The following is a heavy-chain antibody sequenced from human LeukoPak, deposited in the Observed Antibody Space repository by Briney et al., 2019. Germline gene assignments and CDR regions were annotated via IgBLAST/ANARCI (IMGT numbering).Heavy chain of an antibody. Sequence: ASVKVSCKVSGYTLTELSMHWVRQAPGKGLEWMGGFDPEDGETIYAQKFQGRVTMTEDTSTDTAYMELSSLRSEDTAVYYRATVGPSRVVVVFDYWGQGTLVTVSS. CDR2: FDPEDGET. V-gene: IGHV1-24*01. CDR3: ATVGPSRVVVVFDY. CDR1: GYTLTELS. J-gene: IGHJ4*02. D-gene: IGHD2-15*01.